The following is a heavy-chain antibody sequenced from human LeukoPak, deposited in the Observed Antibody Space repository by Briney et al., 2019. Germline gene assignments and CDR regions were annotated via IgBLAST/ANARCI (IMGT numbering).Heavy chain of an antibody. J-gene: IGHJ4*02. CDR3: GRALYYYDSSGYSGPLDY. CDR1: GGFISSRGYY. V-gene: IGHV4-31*03. D-gene: IGHD3-22*01. CDR2: IYYSWST. Sequence: TLSLTFTFTGGFISSRGYYGSGIPQHPGEGLEWIGYIYYSWSTYYNPSLKSRVTISVDTSKHQLSLKLSSVTAADTAVYYCGRALYYYDSSGYSGPLDYWGQGTLVTVSS.